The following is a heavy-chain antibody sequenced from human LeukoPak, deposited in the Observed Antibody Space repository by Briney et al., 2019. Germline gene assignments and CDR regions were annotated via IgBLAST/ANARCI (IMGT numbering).Heavy chain of an antibody. CDR3: ANSIVVVPAAPYY. D-gene: IGHD2-2*01. V-gene: IGHV3-23*01. CDR2: ISGSGGST. J-gene: IGHJ4*02. CDR1: GFTSSSYA. Sequence: GGSLRLSCAASGFTSSSYAMSWVRQAPGKGLEWVSAISGSGGSTYYADSVKGRFTISRDNSKNTLYLQMNSLRAEDTAVYYCANSIVVVPAAPYYWGQGTLVTVSS.